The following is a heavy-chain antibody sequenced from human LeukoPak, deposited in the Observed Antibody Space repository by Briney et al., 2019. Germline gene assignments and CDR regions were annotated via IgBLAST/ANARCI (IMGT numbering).Heavy chain of an antibody. Sequence: GGSLRLSCAASGFTFSNAWMSWVRQAPGKGLEWVGRIKSKADGETIDYAAPVKGRFTFSRDDSKNILYLQMNSLKSEDTAVYYCSTLTSRGLSDSWGQGTLVTVSP. D-gene: IGHD1-20*01. V-gene: IGHV3-15*01. J-gene: IGHJ4*02. CDR1: GFTFSNAW. CDR2: IKSKADGETI. CDR3: STLTSRGLSDS.